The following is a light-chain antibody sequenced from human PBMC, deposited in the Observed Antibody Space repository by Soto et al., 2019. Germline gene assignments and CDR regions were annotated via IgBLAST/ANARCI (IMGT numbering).Light chain of an antibody. J-gene: IGKJ1*01. Sequence: ELVLTQSPGTLSLSPGERSTLSCSSSQSVSSYLAWYQQKPGQAPRLLIYAASARATGIPARFSGSGSGTDFTLTISSLQSEDFAVYFCQQYNKWPPWTFGQGTKVDIK. V-gene: IGKV3-15*01. CDR2: AAS. CDR1: QSVSSY. CDR3: QQYNKWPPWT.